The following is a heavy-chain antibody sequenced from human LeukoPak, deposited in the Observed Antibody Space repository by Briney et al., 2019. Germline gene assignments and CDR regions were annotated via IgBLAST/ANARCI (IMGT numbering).Heavy chain of an antibody. V-gene: IGHV4-38-2*01. CDR2: IYHSGST. D-gene: IGHD3-10*01. CDR1: GNSISSGYY. Sequence: PSETLSLTCAVSGNSISSGYYWGWIRQPPGKGLEWIGSIYHSGSTYYNPSLNSRVTISVDTSKNQFSLKLRSVTAADTAVYYCARARGEDYYMDVWGKGTTVTVAS. CDR3: ARARGEDYYMDV. J-gene: IGHJ6*03.